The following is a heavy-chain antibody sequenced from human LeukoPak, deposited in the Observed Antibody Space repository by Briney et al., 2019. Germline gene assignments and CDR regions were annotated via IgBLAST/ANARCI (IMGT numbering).Heavy chain of an antibody. Sequence: ASVKVSCKASGYTFASYGISWVRQAPGQGLEWMGWISAYDGNTNYAQKLQGRVTTTTDASTSIAYMELRSLKSDDTAVYYCARAPPYYYDSDVPFDYWGQGTLVTVSS. CDR1: GYTFASYG. V-gene: IGHV1-18*01. CDR3: ARAPPYYYDSDVPFDY. J-gene: IGHJ4*02. D-gene: IGHD3-22*01. CDR2: ISAYDGNT.